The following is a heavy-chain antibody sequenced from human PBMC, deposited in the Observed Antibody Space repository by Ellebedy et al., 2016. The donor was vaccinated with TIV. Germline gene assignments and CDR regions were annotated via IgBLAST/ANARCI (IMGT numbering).Heavy chain of an antibody. CDR3: AKIGAAGIPFYYYYYGMDV. D-gene: IGHD6-13*01. Sequence: GESLKTSCAASGFTFSSYGMHWVRQAPGKGLEWVAFIRYDGRNKYYAVSVKGRFTIPRDNSKNTLYLQMNSLRAEDTAVYYCAKIGAAGIPFYYYYYGMDVWGQGTTVTVSS. V-gene: IGHV3-30*02. CDR2: IRYDGRNK. CDR1: GFTFSSYG. J-gene: IGHJ6*02.